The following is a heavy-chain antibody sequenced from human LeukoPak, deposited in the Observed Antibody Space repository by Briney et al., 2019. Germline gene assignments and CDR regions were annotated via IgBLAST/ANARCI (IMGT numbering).Heavy chain of an antibody. V-gene: IGHV3-15*01. Sequence: GGSLRLSCAASGFTFSNAWMSWVRQAPGKGLEWVGRIKSKTDGGTTDYAAPVKGRFTISRDDSKNTLYLQMNSLKTEDTAVYYCTTVDYYDSSGYVYYYYGMDVWGQGTTVTVSS. CDR1: GFTFSNAW. D-gene: IGHD3-22*01. J-gene: IGHJ6*02. CDR3: TTVDYYDSSGYVYYYYGMDV. CDR2: IKSKTDGGTT.